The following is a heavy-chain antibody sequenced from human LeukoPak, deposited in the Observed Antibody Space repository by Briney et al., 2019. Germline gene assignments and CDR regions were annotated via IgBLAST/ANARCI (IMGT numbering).Heavy chain of an antibody. CDR2: ISSSGSTI. CDR3: ARDQSGAYCSSTSCYENYYYYYMDV. Sequence: GGSLRLSCAASGFTLSDYYMSWIRQAPGKGLEWVSYISSSGSTIYYADSVKGRFTISRDNAKNSLYLQVNSLRAEDTAVYYCARDQSGAYCSSTSCYENYYYYYMDVWGKGTTVTVSS. J-gene: IGHJ6*03. V-gene: IGHV3-11*04. CDR1: GFTLSDYY. D-gene: IGHD2-2*01.